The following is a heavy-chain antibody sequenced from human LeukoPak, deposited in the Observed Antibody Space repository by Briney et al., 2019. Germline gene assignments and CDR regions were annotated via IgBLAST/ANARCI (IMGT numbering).Heavy chain of an antibody. V-gene: IGHV4-38-2*02. CDR3: ARGYSSSWYLNWFDP. CDR1: GYSISSGYY. Sequence: SETLSLTCTVSGYSISSGYYWGWLRQPPGKGLEWIGSIYHSGSTYYNPSLKSQVTISVDTSKNQFSLKLTSVTAADTAVYYCARGYSSSWYLNWFDPWGLGTLVTVSS. CDR2: IYHSGST. J-gene: IGHJ5*02. D-gene: IGHD6-13*01.